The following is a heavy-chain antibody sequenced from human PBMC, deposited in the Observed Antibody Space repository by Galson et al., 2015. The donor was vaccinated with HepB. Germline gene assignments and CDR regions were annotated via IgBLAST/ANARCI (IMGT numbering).Heavy chain of an antibody. Sequence: SVKVSCKASGYGFTDNGISWVRQAPGQGLEWMAWISTNSGNTNYAQKFQGRVTVTTDTSTSTAYMELRSLKSEDTAVYFCARDRNYRFDSWRQGTLVTVSS. J-gene: IGHJ4*02. D-gene: IGHD1-7*01. V-gene: IGHV1-18*01. CDR1: GYGFTDNG. CDR3: ARDRNYRFDS. CDR2: ISTNSGNT.